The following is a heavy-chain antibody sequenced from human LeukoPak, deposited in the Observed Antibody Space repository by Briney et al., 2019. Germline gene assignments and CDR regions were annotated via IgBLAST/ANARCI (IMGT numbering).Heavy chain of an antibody. J-gene: IGHJ5*02. CDR2: IYYSAST. CDR1: GGSISSSSYY. D-gene: IGHD3-3*01. V-gene: IGHV4-39*01. CDR3: ARLSSRGHYYDFWSGYLNWFDP. Sequence: PSETLSLTCTDSGGSISSSSYYWGWIRQPPGKGLEWIGSIYYSASTYYNPSLKSRVTISVDTSKNQFSLKLSSVTAADTAVYYCARLSSRGHYYDFWSGYLNWFDPWGQGTLVTVSS.